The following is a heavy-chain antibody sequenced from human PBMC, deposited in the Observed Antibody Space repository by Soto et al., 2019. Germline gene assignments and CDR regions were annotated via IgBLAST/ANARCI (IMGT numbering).Heavy chain of an antibody. CDR2: ISAYNGNT. V-gene: IGHV1-18*04. D-gene: IGHD2-2*01. J-gene: IGHJ5*02. CDR1: GYTFTSYG. CDR3: ARARPLGYCSSTSCYKARFDP. Sequence: QVQLVQSGAEVKKPGASVKVSCKASGYTFTSYGIIWVRQAPGQGLEWMGWISAYNGNTNYAQKLQGRVTMTTDTSTSTAYMELRSLSASDTAVYYCARARPLGYCSSTSCYKARFDPWGQGTLVTVSS.